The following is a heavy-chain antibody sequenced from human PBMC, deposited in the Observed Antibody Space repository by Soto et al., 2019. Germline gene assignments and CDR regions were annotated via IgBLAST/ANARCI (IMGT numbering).Heavy chain of an antibody. J-gene: IGHJ4*02. CDR2: ISYDGNKK. CDR3: AKRYSLDSSGWYSFDD. Sequence: PGGSLRLSCAASGFTFSSYGMHWVRQAPGKGLEWVAVISYDGNKKYYADSVKGRFTVSRDNSKNTLSLQMNSLGVEDTAVYYCAKRYSLDSSGWYSFDDWGQGTLLTVSS. V-gene: IGHV3-30*18. CDR1: GFTFSSYG. D-gene: IGHD6-19*01.